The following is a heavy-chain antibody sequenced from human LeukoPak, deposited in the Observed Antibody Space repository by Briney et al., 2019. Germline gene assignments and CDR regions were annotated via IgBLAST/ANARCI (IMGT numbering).Heavy chain of an antibody. D-gene: IGHD4-17*01. CDR2: ISSTGTYI. Sequence: GGSLILSCAASGFTFTSYSMNWVRQAPGKGLEWVSSISSTGTYIYYADSMKGRFTISRDNAKNSLYLQMNSLRAEDTAVYYCARDHYGDYSYDSWGQGTLVTVSS. V-gene: IGHV3-21*01. J-gene: IGHJ4*02. CDR1: GFTFTSYS. CDR3: ARDHYGDYSYDS.